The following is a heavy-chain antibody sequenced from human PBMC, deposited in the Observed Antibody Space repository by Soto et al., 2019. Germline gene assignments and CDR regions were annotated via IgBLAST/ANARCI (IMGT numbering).Heavy chain of an antibody. D-gene: IGHD2-2*02. CDR3: AKIPRYWFDP. Sequence: QVQLQQWGAGLLKPSETLSLTCAVYGGSFSGYYWSWIRQPPGKGLEWIGEINHSGSTNYNPSLKIRVTISVDTSKNQFSLKLSSVTAADTAVYYCAKIPRYWFDPWGQGTLVTVSS. V-gene: IGHV4-34*01. CDR1: GGSFSGYY. J-gene: IGHJ5*02. CDR2: INHSGST.